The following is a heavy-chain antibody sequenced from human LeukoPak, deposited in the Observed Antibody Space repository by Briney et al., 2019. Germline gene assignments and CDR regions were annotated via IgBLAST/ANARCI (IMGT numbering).Heavy chain of an antibody. CDR1: GFTFSSYW. J-gene: IGHJ4*02. V-gene: IGHV3-21*01. CDR3: ATTLTRDSSGSYGALDY. CDR2: ISSLSDYI. D-gene: IGHD6-19*01. Sequence: PRGSLRLSCAASGFTFSSYWMHWVRQAPGKGLEWVSSISSLSDYIYYADSLKGRFTISRDNAKNSLYLQMNSLRVEDTAVYYCATTLTRDSSGSYGALDYWGQGTLVTVSS.